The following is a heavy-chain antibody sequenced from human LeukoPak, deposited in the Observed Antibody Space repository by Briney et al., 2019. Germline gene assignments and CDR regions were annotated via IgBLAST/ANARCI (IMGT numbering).Heavy chain of an antibody. CDR3: ARERPSYYDILTGYYPRSLPYYFDY. J-gene: IGHJ4*02. CDR2: INHSGSA. D-gene: IGHD3-9*01. Sequence: SETLSLTCAVYGGSFSGYYWSWIRQPPGKGLEWIGEINHSGSANYNPSLKSRVTISVDTSKNQFSLKLSSVTAADTAVYYCARERPSYYDILTGYYPRSLPYYFDYWGQGTLVTVSS. V-gene: IGHV4-34*01. CDR1: GGSFSGYY.